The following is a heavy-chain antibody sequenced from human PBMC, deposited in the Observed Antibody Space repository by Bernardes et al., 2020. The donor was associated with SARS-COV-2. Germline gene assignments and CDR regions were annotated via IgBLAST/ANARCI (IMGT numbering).Heavy chain of an antibody. D-gene: IGHD3-22*01. V-gene: IGHV4-61*01. CDR3: ARDSVDYYDSSGYYGRFDP. J-gene: IGHJ5*02. Sequence: TLSLTCTVSGGSVSSGSYYWSWIRQPPGKGLEWIGYIYYSGSTNYNPSLKSRVTISVDTSKNQFSLKLSSVTAADTAVYYCARDSVDYYDSSGYYGRFDPWGQGTLVTVSS. CDR2: IYYSGST. CDR1: GGSVSSGSYY.